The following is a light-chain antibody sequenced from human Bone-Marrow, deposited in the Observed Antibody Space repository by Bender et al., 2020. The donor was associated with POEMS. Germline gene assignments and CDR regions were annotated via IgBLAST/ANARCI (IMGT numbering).Light chain of an antibody. V-gene: IGLV2-14*01. CDR1: TRDIGDNIY. CDR3: ASFVDNVWV. J-gene: IGLJ3*02. CDR2: DAN. Sequence: QSALTQAASVSGSPGQSVTISCTGSTRDIGDNIYVSWYRQYPDKAPQLVISDANTRPSGIPPRFSAAKSGNTASLTVSEIQEEDEADYYCASFVDNVWVFGGGTKLTVL.